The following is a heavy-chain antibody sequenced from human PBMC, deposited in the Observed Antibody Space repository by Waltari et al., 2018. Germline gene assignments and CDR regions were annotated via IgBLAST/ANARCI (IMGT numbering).Heavy chain of an antibody. D-gene: IGHD3-10*01. V-gene: IGHV1-69*12. CDR2: IIPIFGTA. Sequence: QVQLVQSGAEVKKPGSSVKVSCKASGGTFSSYAISWVRQAPGQGLEWMGGIIPIFGTANYAQKFQGRVTITADESTSTAYMELSSLRSEDTAVYYCASSSKPMVRKRYYYYMDVWGKGTTVTVSS. CDR3: ASSSKPMVRKRYYYYMDV. J-gene: IGHJ6*03. CDR1: GGTFSSYA.